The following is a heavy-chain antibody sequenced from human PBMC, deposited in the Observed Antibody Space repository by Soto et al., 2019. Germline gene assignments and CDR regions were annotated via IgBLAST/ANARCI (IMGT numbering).Heavy chain of an antibody. CDR3: ASGSGYDSAYGMDV. Sequence: ASVKVSCKASGYTFTSYGISWVRQAPGQGLEWMGWISAYNGNTNYAQKLQGRVTMTTDTSTSTAYMELRSLRSDDTAVYYCASGSGYDSAYGMDVWGQGTTVTVSS. V-gene: IGHV1-18*01. J-gene: IGHJ6*02. CDR2: ISAYNGNT. D-gene: IGHD5-12*01. CDR1: GYTFTSYG.